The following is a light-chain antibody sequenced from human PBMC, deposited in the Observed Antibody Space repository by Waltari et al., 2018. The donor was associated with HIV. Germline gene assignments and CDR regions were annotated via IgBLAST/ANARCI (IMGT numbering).Light chain of an antibody. CDR2: WAS. CDR1: QSLLYNSNNENY. V-gene: IGKV4-1*01. CDR3: QQYRSTPWT. Sequence: DIVMTQSPDSLTVSLGERATIHCKSNQSLLYNSNNENYLAWYQQKPGQSPKLLIYWASTRQSGVPDRFTGTASETDFTLTITSLQADDAAVYYCQQYRSTPWTFGQGT. J-gene: IGKJ1*01.